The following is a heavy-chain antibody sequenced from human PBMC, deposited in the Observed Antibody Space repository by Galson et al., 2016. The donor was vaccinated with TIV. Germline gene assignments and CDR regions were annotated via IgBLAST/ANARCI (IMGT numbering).Heavy chain of an antibody. CDR1: GYTFTDFY. Sequence: SVKVSCKASGYTFTDFYIHWVRQAPGHGLEWLGWINPATGGAIYEQAFEGRVTMTRDTSINTDYMELRRLRSDDTAVYFCAPNDGSSVNPPFDYWGQGTLVTVSS. CDR2: INPATGGA. J-gene: IGHJ4*02. V-gene: IGHV1-2*02. CDR3: APNDGSSVNPPFDY. D-gene: IGHD4-23*01.